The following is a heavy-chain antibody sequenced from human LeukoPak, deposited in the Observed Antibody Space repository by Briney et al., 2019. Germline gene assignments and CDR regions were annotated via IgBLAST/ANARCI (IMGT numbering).Heavy chain of an antibody. J-gene: IGHJ5*02. V-gene: IGHV4-4*09. CDR3: ARLVYFLDGSGYNWFDP. CDR1: GGAISSNY. D-gene: IGHD2-15*01. CDR2: IHTSGST. Sequence: SETLSLTCAVSGGAISSNYWSWIRQPPGKGLEWIGYIHTSGSTNYIPSLKNRVTISVDTSKNQFSLKLSSATAADTAVYYCARLVYFLDGSGYNWFDPWGQGTLVTVSS.